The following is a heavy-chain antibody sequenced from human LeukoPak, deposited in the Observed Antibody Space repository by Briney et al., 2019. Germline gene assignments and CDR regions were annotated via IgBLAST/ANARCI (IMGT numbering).Heavy chain of an antibody. CDR3: ARLRYSSGWYGIYAALYYFDY. D-gene: IGHD6-19*01. Sequence: SSETLSLTCNVSGASVSSGSYYWSWIRQPPGKGLEWIGEINHSGSTNYNPSLKSRVTISVDTSKNQFSLKLSSVTAADTAVYYCARLRYSSGWYGIYAALYYFDYWGQGTLVTVSS. CDR2: INHSGST. J-gene: IGHJ4*02. CDR1: GASVSSGSYY. V-gene: IGHV4-61*01.